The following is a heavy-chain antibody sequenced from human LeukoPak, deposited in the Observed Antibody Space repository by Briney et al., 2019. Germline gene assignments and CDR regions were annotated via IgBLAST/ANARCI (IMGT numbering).Heavy chain of an antibody. D-gene: IGHD5-18*01. CDR2: ISYDGSNK. J-gene: IGHJ4*02. Sequence: GRSLRLSCAASGFTFSSYGMHWVRQAPGKGLEWVAVISYDGSNKYYADSVKGRFTISRDNAKNSLYLQMDSLRVEDTAFYYCARDLAYSRLDYWGQGMLVTVSS. CDR1: GFTFSSYG. CDR3: ARDLAYSRLDY. V-gene: IGHV3-30*03.